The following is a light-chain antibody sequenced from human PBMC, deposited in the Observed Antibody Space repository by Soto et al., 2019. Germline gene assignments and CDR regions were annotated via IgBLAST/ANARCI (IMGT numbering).Light chain of an antibody. CDR2: GNN. V-gene: IGLV1-40*01. Sequence: QAVVTQPPSVSGAPGQRVTISCTGSSSNIGAGYDVHWYHQLPGTAPKLLIYGNNNRPSGVPDRFSGSRSGTSASLAITGLQAEDEADYYCRSYDSSLSVWVFGGGTKVTVL. J-gene: IGLJ3*02. CDR3: RSYDSSLSVWV. CDR1: SSNIGAGYD.